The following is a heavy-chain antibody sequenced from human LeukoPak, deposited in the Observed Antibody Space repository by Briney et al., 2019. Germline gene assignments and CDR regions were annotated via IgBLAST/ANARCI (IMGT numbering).Heavy chain of an antibody. CDR2: ISGSGGST. Sequence: GGSLRLSCAASGFTFSSYAMSWVRQAPGKGLEWVSAISGSGGSTYYADSVKGRFTISRDNSKNTLYLQMNSLRAEDTAVYYCAKLRQRIVGASGVYFDLWGQGTLVIVSS. CDR1: GFTFSSYA. CDR3: AKLRQRIVGASGVYFDL. V-gene: IGHV3-23*01. J-gene: IGHJ4*02. D-gene: IGHD1-26*01.